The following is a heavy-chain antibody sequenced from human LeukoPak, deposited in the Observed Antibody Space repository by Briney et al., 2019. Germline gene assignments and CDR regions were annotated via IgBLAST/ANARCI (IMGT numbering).Heavy chain of an antibody. V-gene: IGHV3-33*01. Sequence: GRSLRLSCAASGFTFSSYGFHWVRQAPGKGLEWVAVIWYDGSNIHYAESVKGRFTISRDNSRDTLYLHMNSLRPEDTAVYYCARDFYTGMFDYWGQGTLATVSS. D-gene: IGHD3-10*02. CDR2: IWYDGSNI. CDR3: ARDFYTGMFDY. J-gene: IGHJ4*02. CDR1: GFTFSSYG.